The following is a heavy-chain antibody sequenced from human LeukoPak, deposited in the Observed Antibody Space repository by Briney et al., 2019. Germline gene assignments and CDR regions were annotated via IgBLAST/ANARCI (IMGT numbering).Heavy chain of an antibody. V-gene: IGHV4-39*01. Sequence: SETLSLTCTVSGGSISSSSYYWGWIRQPPGKGLEWIGNIYYRGSTYYNQSLKSRVTLSVDTSKNQFSLKLSSVTAADTAVYYCARQLPVDTAVPFDYWGQGTLVTVSS. J-gene: IGHJ4*02. CDR3: ARQLPVDTAVPFDY. CDR1: GGSISSSSYY. CDR2: IYYRGST. D-gene: IGHD5-18*01.